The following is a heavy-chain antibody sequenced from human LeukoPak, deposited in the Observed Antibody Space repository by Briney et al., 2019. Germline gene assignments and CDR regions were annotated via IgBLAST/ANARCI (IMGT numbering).Heavy chain of an antibody. J-gene: IGHJ4*02. D-gene: IGHD5-12*01. Sequence: SETLSLTCTVSGGSISSGGYYWSWIRQPPGKGLEWIGYIYHSGSTYYNPSLKSRVTISVDRSKNQFSLKLSSVTAADTAVYYLARGSGYGLGYWGQGTLVTVPS. V-gene: IGHV4-30-2*01. CDR2: IYHSGST. CDR1: GGSISSGGYY. CDR3: ARGSGYGLGY.